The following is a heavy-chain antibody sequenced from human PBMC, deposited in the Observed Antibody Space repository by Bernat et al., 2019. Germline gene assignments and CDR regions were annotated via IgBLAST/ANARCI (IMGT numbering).Heavy chain of an antibody. CDR1: GFTFSSYS. CDR3: ERDADCGDNKGLDY. V-gene: IGHV3-21*01. D-gene: IGHD4-23*01. Sequence: EVQLVESGGGLVKPGGSLRLSCAASGFTFSSYSMNWVRQAPGKGLEWVSSISSSSSYIYYADSVKGRFTISRDNAKNSLYLQMNSLRAEDTAVYYCERDADCGDNKGLDYWGQGTLVTVSS. J-gene: IGHJ4*02. CDR2: ISSSSSYI.